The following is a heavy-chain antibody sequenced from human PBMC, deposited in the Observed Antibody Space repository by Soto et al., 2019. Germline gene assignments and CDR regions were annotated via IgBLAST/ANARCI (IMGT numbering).Heavy chain of an antibody. Sequence: QLQLQESGPGLVKPSETLSLTCTVSGGSISSSSYYWGWIRQPPGKGLEWIGSIYYSGSTYYNPSLKSRVTISVDTSKNQFSLKLSSVTAADTAVYYCARQRGARTYYYFDYWGQGTLVTVSS. CDR2: IYYSGST. V-gene: IGHV4-39*01. D-gene: IGHD1-26*01. CDR3: ARQRGARTYYYFDY. J-gene: IGHJ4*02. CDR1: GGSISSSSYY.